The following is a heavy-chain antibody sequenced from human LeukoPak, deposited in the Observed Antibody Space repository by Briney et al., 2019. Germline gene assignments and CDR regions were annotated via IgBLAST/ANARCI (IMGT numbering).Heavy chain of an antibody. D-gene: IGHD4-23*01. Sequence: SETLSLTCSVSGGYIITSDYYWGWIRQPPGKGLEWIGSIYYTGSTSTNPFFKSRVTVSVDTSKNQFSLNLTSVTAADTAVYYCARERYYYGGKTWFDPWGQGTLVTVSS. J-gene: IGHJ5*02. V-gene: IGHV4-39*07. CDR2: IYYTGST. CDR1: GGYIITSDYY. CDR3: ARERYYYGGKTWFDP.